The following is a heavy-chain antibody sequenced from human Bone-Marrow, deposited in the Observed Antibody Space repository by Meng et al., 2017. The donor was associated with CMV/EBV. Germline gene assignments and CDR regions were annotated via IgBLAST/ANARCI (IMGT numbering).Heavy chain of an antibody. Sequence: GSLRLSCAVYNGSFSNYYWSWIRQPPGQGLEWTGEIHHSGSANYNPSLKSRVTMSVDTSKNQFSLKLSSVTAADTAVYYCARGRIPWYSSSWLNWFDPWGQGTLVTVSS. D-gene: IGHD6-13*01. CDR1: NGSFSNYY. CDR2: IHHSGSA. J-gene: IGHJ5*02. V-gene: IGHV4-34*01. CDR3: ARGRIPWYSSSWLNWFDP.